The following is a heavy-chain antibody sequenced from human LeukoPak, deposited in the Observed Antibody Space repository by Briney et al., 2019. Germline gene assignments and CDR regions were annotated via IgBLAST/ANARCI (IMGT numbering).Heavy chain of an antibody. J-gene: IGHJ4*02. D-gene: IGHD2-15*01. V-gene: IGHV3-30-3*01. CDR3: ASQQPASFLDY. Sequence: GGSLRLSCAASGFTFRSYNMHWVRQAPGKGLDWVAVFSYNGSTKYYADSVKGRFTISRDNSMKTLFLQMNSLRAEDTAMYYCASQQPASFLDYWGPGTLVTVSP. CDR2: FSYNGSTK. CDR1: GFTFRSYN.